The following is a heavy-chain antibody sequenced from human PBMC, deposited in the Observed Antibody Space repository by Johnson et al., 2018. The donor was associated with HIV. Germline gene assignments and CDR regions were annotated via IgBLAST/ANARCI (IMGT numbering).Heavy chain of an antibody. D-gene: IGHD6-6*01. CDR2: ISYDGSNK. CDR1: GFTFSSYG. V-gene: IGHV3-30*03. Sequence: QVQLVESGGGVVQPGRSLRLSCAASGFTFSSYGMHWVRQAPGKGLEWVAVISYDGSNKYYADSVKGRFTISRDNSKNTLYLQMKSLRAEDPAVYYCARDRSSSSHAFDIWGQGTMVTVSS. J-gene: IGHJ3*02. CDR3: ARDRSSSSHAFDI.